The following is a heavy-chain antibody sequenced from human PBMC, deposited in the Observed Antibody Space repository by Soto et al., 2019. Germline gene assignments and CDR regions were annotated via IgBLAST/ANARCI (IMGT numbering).Heavy chain of an antibody. V-gene: IGHV1-69*13. CDR2: IIPIFGTA. CDR3: ARGSEGLLGYYYYGMDV. J-gene: IGHJ6*02. D-gene: IGHD3-3*01. Sequence: SVKVSCKASGGTFSSYAISWVRQAPGQGLEWMGGIIPIFGTANYAQKFQGRVTTTADESTSTAYMELSSLRSEDTAVYYCARGSEGLLGYYYYGMDVWGQGTKVTVYS. CDR1: GGTFSSYA.